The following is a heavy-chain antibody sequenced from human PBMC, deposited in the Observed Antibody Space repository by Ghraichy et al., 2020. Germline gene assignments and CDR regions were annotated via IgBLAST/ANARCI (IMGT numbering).Heavy chain of an antibody. V-gene: IGHV4-59*01. D-gene: IGHD3-3*01. CDR1: GGSISSYY. Sequence: SETLSLTCTVSGGSISSYYWSWIRQPPGKGLEWIGYIYYSGSTNYNPSLKSRVTISVDTSKNQFSLKLSSVTAADTAVYYCARDGTYYDFWSGYYKDGMDVWGQGTTVTVSS. CDR2: IYYSGST. J-gene: IGHJ6*02. CDR3: ARDGTYYDFWSGYYKDGMDV.